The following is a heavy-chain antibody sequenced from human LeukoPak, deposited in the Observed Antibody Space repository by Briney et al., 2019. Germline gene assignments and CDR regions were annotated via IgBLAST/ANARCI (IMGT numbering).Heavy chain of an antibody. J-gene: IGHJ4*02. D-gene: IGHD1-26*01. CDR2: IYYSGST. Sequence: SETLSLTCTVSGGSISSSSYYWGWIRQPPGKGLEWIGSIYYSGSTYYNPSLKSRVTISVDTSKNQFSLKLSSVAAADTAVYYCARQGGSYYHFDYWGQGTLVTVSS. V-gene: IGHV4-39*01. CDR3: ARQGGSYYHFDY. CDR1: GGSISSSSYY.